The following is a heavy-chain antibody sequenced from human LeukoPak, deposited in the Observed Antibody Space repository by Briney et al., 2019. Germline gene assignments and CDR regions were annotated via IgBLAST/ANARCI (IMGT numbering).Heavy chain of an antibody. D-gene: IGHD4-11*01. Sequence: QPGRSLRLSCAASGFSFSSYAMSWVRQAPGKGMEWVSGISGSGDITYYADSVKGRFTISRDNSKNTLYLQVSSLRAEDTAIYYCAKGGSATITTGGFDPWGQGTLVTVSS. V-gene: IGHV3-23*01. CDR3: AKGGSATITTGGFDP. J-gene: IGHJ5*02. CDR1: GFSFSSYA. CDR2: ISGSGDIT.